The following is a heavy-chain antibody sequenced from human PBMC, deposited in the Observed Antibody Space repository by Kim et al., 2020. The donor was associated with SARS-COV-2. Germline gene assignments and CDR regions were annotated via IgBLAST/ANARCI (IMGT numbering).Heavy chain of an antibody. J-gene: IGHJ4*01. CDR2: ISYDGSNK. CDR1: GFTFSSYA. D-gene: IGHD2-2*01. CDR3: ARDLRYCSSTSCYAALDY. V-gene: IGHV3-30*04. Sequence: RLSCAASGFTFSSYAMHWVRQAPGKGLEWVAVISYDGSNKYYVDSVKGRFTISRDNSKNTLYLQMNSLRAEDTAVYYCARDLRYCSSTSCYAALDYWG.